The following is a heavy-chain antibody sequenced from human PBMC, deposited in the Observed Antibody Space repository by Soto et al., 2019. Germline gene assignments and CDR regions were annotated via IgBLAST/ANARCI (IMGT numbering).Heavy chain of an antibody. CDR2: INHSGST. CDR3: ARGRTARFDY. J-gene: IGHJ4*02. V-gene: IGHV4-34*01. CDR1: GGSFSGYY. D-gene: IGHD4-17*01. Sequence: QVQLQQWGAGLLKPSETLSLTCAVYGGSFSGYYWSWIRQPPGKGLEWIGEINHSGSTNYNPSLKXXAXIXXDSPKNQYPLKRRPVPPADRAVYYCARGRTARFDYWGQGTLVTVSS.